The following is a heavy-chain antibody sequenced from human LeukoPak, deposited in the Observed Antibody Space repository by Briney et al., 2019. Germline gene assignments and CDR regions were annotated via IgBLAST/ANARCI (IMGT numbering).Heavy chain of an antibody. D-gene: IGHD3-22*01. V-gene: IGHV3-53*01. CDR3: ARLYYYDSSGYPY. CDR1: GFTVSSNY. Sequence: PGGSLRLSCAASGFTVSSNYMSWVRQAPGKGLEWVSVIYSGGSTYYADSVKGRFTISRDNSKNTLYLQMNSLRAEDTAVYYCARLYYYDSSGYPYWGQGTLVTVSS. J-gene: IGHJ4*02. CDR2: IYSGGST.